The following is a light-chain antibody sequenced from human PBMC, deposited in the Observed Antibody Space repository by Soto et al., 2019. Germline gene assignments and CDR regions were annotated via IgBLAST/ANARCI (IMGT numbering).Light chain of an antibody. CDR2: DAS. Sequence: DIQMTQSPSTLSASVGDRVTITCRASQSISSRLAWYQQKPGEAPNLLIYDASTLKSGVPSRFSGSGSGTEFTLSISRLQPDDFATYYCQQYSTYRTFGQGTKVEIK. CDR3: QQYSTYRT. CDR1: QSISSR. J-gene: IGKJ1*01. V-gene: IGKV1-5*01.